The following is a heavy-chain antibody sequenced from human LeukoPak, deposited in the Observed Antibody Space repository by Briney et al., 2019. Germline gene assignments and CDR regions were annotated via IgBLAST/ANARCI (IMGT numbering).Heavy chain of an antibody. V-gene: IGHV4-34*01. J-gene: IGHJ5*02. CDR3: ARFYSSSDNWFDP. CDR2: INHSGST. D-gene: IGHD6-13*01. Sequence: SETLSLTCTVSGGSISSYYWSWIRQPPGKGLEWIGEINHSGSTNYNPSLKSRVTISVDTSKNQFSLKLSSVTAADMAVYYCARFYSSSDNWFDPWGQGTLVTVSS. CDR1: GGSISSYY.